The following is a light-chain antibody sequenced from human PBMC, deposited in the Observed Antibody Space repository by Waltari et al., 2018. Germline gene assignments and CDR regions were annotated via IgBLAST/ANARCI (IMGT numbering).Light chain of an antibody. CDR1: QSVSTY. J-gene: IGKJ4*01. CDR2: DAS. V-gene: IGKV3-11*01. Sequence: EIVLTQSPASLSFSPGESASLSCRASQSVSTYLAWFQQKPGQAPRLLIYDASTRATGIPARFVGSGSGTDFTLTITRLEPEDFAVYYCQERSNWPGGSFGGGTKVETK. CDR3: QERSNWPGGS.